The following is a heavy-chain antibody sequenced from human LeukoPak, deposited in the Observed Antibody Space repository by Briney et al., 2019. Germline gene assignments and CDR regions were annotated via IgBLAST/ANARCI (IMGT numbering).Heavy chain of an antibody. CDR1: GGSILTTNW. V-gene: IGHV4-4*02. CDR3: ARDSGAFSPLGF. D-gene: IGHD1-26*01. CDR2: VHLSGTS. Sequence: SETLSLTCAVSGGSILTTNWWSWVRQPPGKGLEWIGEVHLSGTSNYNPSLKSRVSMSIDKSKNQLSLKLTSVTAADTAMYYCARDSGAFSPLGFWGQGTLVTVSS. J-gene: IGHJ4*02.